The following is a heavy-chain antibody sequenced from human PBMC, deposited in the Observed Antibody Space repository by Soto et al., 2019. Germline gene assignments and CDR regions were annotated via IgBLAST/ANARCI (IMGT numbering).Heavy chain of an antibody. CDR2: ISWNSGSI. V-gene: IGHV3-9*01. CDR1: GFTFDDYA. Sequence: EVQLVESGGGLVQPGRSLRLSCAASGFTFDDYAMHWVRQAPGKGLEWVSGISWNSGSIGYADSVKGRFTISRDNAKNSLYLQMNSLRAEDTALYYCGKDRHDYGDDAFDIWGQGTMVTVSS. CDR3: GKDRHDYGDDAFDI. D-gene: IGHD4-17*01. J-gene: IGHJ3*02.